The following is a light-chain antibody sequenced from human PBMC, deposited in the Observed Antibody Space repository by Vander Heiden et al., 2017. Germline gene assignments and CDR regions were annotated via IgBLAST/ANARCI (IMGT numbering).Light chain of an antibody. Sequence: DTVMTQFLDPLAVSLGERATINCKSSQSVLYSSNNENYLAWYQQKPGQPPKLLIYWASTRESGVPDRFSGSGSGTDFTLTISSLQAEDVAVYYCLQYYSTPRTFGQGTKVEIK. CDR2: WAS. CDR3: LQYYSTPRT. V-gene: IGKV4-1*01. CDR1: QSVLYSSNNENY. J-gene: IGKJ1*01.